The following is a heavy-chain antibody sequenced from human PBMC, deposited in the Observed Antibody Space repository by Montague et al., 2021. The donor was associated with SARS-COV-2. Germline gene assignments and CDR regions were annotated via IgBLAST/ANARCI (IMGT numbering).Heavy chain of an antibody. Sequence: SLRLSCAASGFKFGVYEMNWVRQTPGKGLEWVSYINGGSSAMYYADSVMGRITTSRDNTESSLHLQMNSLRDEATADYYCAPAVPDAGDSWGQGTLVTVSS. CDR3: APAVPDAGDS. J-gene: IGHJ5*02. D-gene: IGHD2-21*01. CDR1: GFKFGVYE. V-gene: IGHV3-48*03. CDR2: INGGSSAM.